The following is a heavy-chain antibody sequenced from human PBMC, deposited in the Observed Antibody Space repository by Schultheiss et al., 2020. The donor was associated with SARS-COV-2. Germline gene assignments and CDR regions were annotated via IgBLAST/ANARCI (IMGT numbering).Heavy chain of an antibody. Sequence: ASVKVSCKASGYTFTSYEINWVRQATGQGLEWMGWMNPNSGGTGYAQKFQGRVTMTRDTSISTAYMEVSSLRSEDTAVYYCARSRVHTIFGVVTHFDYWGQGTLVTVSS. D-gene: IGHD3-3*01. CDR2: MNPNSGGT. CDR3: ARSRVHTIFGVVTHFDY. V-gene: IGHV1-8*01. J-gene: IGHJ4*02. CDR1: GYTFTSYE.